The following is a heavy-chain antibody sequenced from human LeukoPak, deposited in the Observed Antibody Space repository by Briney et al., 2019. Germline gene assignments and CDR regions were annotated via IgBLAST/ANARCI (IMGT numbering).Heavy chain of an antibody. CDR1: GGSISSYY. CDR3: ARATNVAGTTGRFDP. Sequence: SETLSLTCTVSGGSISSYYWSWIRQPPGKGLEWIGYIYYSGSTNYNPSLKSRVTISVDTSKNQFSLKLSSVTAADTAVYYCARATNVAGTTGRFDPWGQGTLVTVSS. CDR2: IYYSGST. J-gene: IGHJ5*02. D-gene: IGHD6-19*01. V-gene: IGHV4-59*01.